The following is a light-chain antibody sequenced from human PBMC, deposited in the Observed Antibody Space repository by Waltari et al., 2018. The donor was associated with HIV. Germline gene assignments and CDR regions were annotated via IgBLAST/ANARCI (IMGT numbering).Light chain of an antibody. CDR1: QGIAGW. J-gene: IGKJ4*01. Sequence: DILMTQSPSSVSASVGDRVPITCRASQGIAGWVAWYQQKPGKAPKLLIYAASSLASGVPSRFSGSGSGTDFSLTSSSLQPEDCAAYYCQQANSFPLSFGGGTKVEIK. CDR3: QQANSFPLS. CDR2: AAS. V-gene: IGKV1-12*01.